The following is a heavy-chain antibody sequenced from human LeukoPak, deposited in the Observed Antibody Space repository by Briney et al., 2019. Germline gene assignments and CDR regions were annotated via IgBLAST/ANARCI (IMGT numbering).Heavy chain of an antibody. D-gene: IGHD1-26*01. CDR1: GFTFSTYG. J-gene: IGHJ4*02. CDR2: ISGSGGSR. V-gene: IGHV3-23*01. CDR3: AKLREWELPDLFDY. Sequence: PGGSLRLSCAASGFTFSTYGMSWVRQAPGKGLEWVSGISGSGGSRFYTDSVKGRFTISRDNSKNTPYLQMNSLRAEDTAVYYCAKLREWELPDLFDYWGQGTLVTVSS.